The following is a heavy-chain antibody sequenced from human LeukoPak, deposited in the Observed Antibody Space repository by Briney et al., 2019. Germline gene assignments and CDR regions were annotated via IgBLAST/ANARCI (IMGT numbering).Heavy chain of an antibody. V-gene: IGHV1-2*02. CDR3: ARGGYYYDSSGFTHFQH. CDR1: GYTFTGYY. Sequence: ASVKVSCKASGYTFTGYYMHWVRQAPGQGLEWMGWINPNSGGTNYAQKFQGRVTMTTDTSTSTAYMELRSLRSDETAVYYCARGGYYYDSSGFTHFQHWGQGTLVTVSS. D-gene: IGHD3-22*01. J-gene: IGHJ1*01. CDR2: INPNSGGT.